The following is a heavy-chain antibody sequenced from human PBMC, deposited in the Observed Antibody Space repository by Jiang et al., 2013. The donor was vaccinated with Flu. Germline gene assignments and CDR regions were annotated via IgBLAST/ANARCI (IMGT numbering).Heavy chain of an antibody. V-gene: IGHV3-30*01. D-gene: IGHD2-8*01. J-gene: IGHJ5*02. CDR2: ISYDGSNK. Sequence: VQLLESGGGVVQPGRSLRLSCAASGFTFSSYAMHWVRQAPGKGLEWVAVISYDGSNKYYADSVKGRFTISRDNSKNTLYLQMNSLRAEDTAVYYCARGGVTAPGNHWGQGTLVTSPQ. CDR1: GFTFSSYA. CDR3: ARGGVTAPGNH.